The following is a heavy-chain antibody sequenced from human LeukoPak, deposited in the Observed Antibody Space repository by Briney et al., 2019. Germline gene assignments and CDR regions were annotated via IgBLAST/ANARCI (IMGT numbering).Heavy chain of an antibody. V-gene: IGHV3-30*18. CDR1: GFSFSSYA. CDR2: ILHDGSKM. D-gene: IGHD3-10*01. CDR3: AKDRYGSGNNWLDP. J-gene: IGHJ5*02. Sequence: PGGSLRLSCRASGFSFSSYAMHWVRQAPGKGLEWRAFILHDGSKMYHADSISGRFTISRDNSNNTLFLEMSSLRTEDTAIYYCAKDRYGSGNNWLDPWGQGTLVTVSS.